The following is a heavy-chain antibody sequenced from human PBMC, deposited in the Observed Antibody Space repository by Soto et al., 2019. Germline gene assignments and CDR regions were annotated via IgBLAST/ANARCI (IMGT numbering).Heavy chain of an antibody. D-gene: IGHD3-22*01. V-gene: IGHV3-73*01. CDR3: TRYPLGDSSGYYLH. CDR2: IRSRADNYAT. CDR1: GFTFSGSA. Sequence: GSLRLSCAASGFTFSGSAIHWVRQASGKGLEWVGRIRSRADNYATAYGASVRGRFTLSRDDSKNTAFLQLNSLTTEDTAVYYCTRYPLGDSSGYYLHWGQGTLVTVSS. J-gene: IGHJ4*02.